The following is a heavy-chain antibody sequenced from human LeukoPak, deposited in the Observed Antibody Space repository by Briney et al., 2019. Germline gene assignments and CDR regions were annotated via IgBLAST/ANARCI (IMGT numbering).Heavy chain of an antibody. CDR3: ARGGIKRTMIVVVSWYFDL. V-gene: IGHV4-34*01. J-gene: IGHJ2*01. CDR1: GGSFSGYY. D-gene: IGHD3-22*01. CDR2: INHSGST. Sequence: SSETLSLTCAVYGGSFSGYYWSWIRQPPGKGLEWIGEINHSGSTNYNPSLKSRVTISVDTSKNQFSLKLSSVTAADTAVYYCARGGIKRTMIVVVSWYFDLWGRGNLVTVSS.